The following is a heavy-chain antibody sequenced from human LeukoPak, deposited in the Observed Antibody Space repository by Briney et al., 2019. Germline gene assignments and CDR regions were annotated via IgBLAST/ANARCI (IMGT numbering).Heavy chain of an antibody. V-gene: IGHV1-18*01. CDR3: ARNTQLCGGDCHNWLDV. Sequence: ASMKVSCKASGYSFSRYGIVWVRQAPGQGLEWLGWISIYSGKTKYIEKIQDRVTMTRDESTDTAYLELRGLRPDDTAIYYCARNTQLCGGDCHNWLDVWGQGTLVTVSS. J-gene: IGHJ5*02. D-gene: IGHD2-21*02. CDR1: GYSFSRYG. CDR2: ISIYSGKT.